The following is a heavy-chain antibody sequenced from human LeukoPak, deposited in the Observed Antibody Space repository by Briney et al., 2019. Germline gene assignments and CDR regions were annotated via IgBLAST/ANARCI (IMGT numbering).Heavy chain of an antibody. J-gene: IGHJ6*03. V-gene: IGHV3-30*02. CDR2: IRYVGSNK. CDR1: VFTFSRYD. D-gene: IGHD3-3*01. Sequence: GRTLRLSCAASVFTFSRYDIHWVREAPGKGLVCGAVIRYVGSNKYYADSARGRFTNSRDNCKKMLYLQMNSLRAEDTAVYFCAKGSKAVLFTRDRYMDVWGKGTTVTISS. CDR3: AKGSKAVLFTRDRYMDV.